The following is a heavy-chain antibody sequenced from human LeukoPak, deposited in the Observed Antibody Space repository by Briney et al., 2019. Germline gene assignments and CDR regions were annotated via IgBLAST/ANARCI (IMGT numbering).Heavy chain of an antibody. CDR2: ISSSSYI. Sequence: SGGSLRLSCAASGFTFSSYSMNWVRQAPGKGLEWVSSISSSSYIYYADSVKGRFTISRGNAKNSLYLQMNSLRAEDTAVYYCARVDIAAAGDFDYWGQGTLVTVSS. J-gene: IGHJ4*02. D-gene: IGHD6-13*01. CDR3: ARVDIAAAGDFDY. V-gene: IGHV3-21*01. CDR1: GFTFSSYS.